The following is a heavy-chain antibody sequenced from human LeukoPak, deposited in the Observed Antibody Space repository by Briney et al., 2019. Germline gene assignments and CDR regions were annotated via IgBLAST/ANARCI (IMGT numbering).Heavy chain of an antibody. D-gene: IGHD3-3*01. Sequence: PSETLSLSCSVSGGTINSYYWSWIRQPPGKGLEWIAYIHSGGSTMFDPSLKSRVTISVDTSKNQVSLKLNSVTAADTAVYYCARHGVDVTTIPDYSYYYMDVWGKGTTVTVS. CDR3: ARHGVDVTTIPDYSYYYMDV. V-gene: IGHV4-4*09. CDR1: GGTINSYY. J-gene: IGHJ6*03. CDR2: IHSGGST.